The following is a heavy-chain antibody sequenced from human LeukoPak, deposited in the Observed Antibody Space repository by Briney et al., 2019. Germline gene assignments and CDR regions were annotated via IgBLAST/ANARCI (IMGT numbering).Heavy chain of an antibody. CDR2: IYSDAGT. J-gene: IGHJ4*02. CDR3: ARAGYDSSGYLDY. CDR1: GFTVSSNY. Sequence: GGSLRLSCAASGFTVSSNYMSWVRQAPGKGLEWVSLIYSDAGTYYADSVKGRFTISRDNSKNTLYFQMNSVRAEDTAVYYCARAGYDSSGYLDYWGQGTLVTVSS. V-gene: IGHV3-66*01. D-gene: IGHD3-22*01.